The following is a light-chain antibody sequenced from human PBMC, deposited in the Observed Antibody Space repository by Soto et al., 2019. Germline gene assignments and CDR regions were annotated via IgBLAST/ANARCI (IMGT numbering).Light chain of an antibody. V-gene: IGKV2-28*01. Sequence: DIVMTQSPLSLPVTPGEPASISCRSSPSLLHSNGYNYLDWYLQKPGQSPQLLIYLGSNRASGVPDRFSGSGSGTDFTLKISRVEAEDVGFYYCMQALQTPYTFGQGTKLEIK. CDR2: LGS. CDR1: PSLLHSNGYNY. CDR3: MQALQTPYT. J-gene: IGKJ2*01.